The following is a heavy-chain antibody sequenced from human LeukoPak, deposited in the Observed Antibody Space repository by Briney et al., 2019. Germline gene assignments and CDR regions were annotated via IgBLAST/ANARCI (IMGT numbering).Heavy chain of an antibody. D-gene: IGHD4-17*01. V-gene: IGHV3-73*01. CDR3: TITVTDLYYFDY. J-gene: IGHJ4*02. CDR1: GFAFSGST. CDR2: IRTKANNNAT. Sequence: GGSLKLSCAASGFAFSGSTLHWVRQASGKGPEWVGRIRTKANNNATAYTASVKGRFTISRDDSKNTAYLQMSSLKSEDTAVYYCTITVTDLYYFDYWGQGTLVTASS.